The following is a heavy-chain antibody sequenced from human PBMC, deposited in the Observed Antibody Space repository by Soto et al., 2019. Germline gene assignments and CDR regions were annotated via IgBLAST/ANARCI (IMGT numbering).Heavy chain of an antibody. Sequence: ASVKVSCKASGYTFTGYYMHWVRQAPGQGLEWMGWINPNSGGTNYAQKFQGWVTMTRDTSISTAYMELSRLRSDDTAVYYCARSSPYYYYYYMYVWGKGTTVTVSS. V-gene: IGHV1-2*04. CDR1: GYTFTGYY. J-gene: IGHJ6*03. CDR3: ARSSPYYYYYYMYV. CDR2: INPNSGGT.